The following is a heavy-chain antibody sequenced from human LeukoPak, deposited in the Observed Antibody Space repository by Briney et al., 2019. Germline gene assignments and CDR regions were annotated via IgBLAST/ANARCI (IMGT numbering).Heavy chain of an antibody. V-gene: IGHV3-23*01. J-gene: IGHJ4*02. D-gene: IGHD4-17*01. CDR1: GFTFSSYA. CDR3: AKDLLDGDYAYDY. Sequence: PGGSLRLSCAASGFTFSSYATSWVRQAPGKGLEWVSAISGSGGSTYYADSVKGRFTISRDNSKNTLYLQMNSLRAEDTAVYYCAKDLLDGDYAYDYWGQGTLVTVSS. CDR2: ISGSGGST.